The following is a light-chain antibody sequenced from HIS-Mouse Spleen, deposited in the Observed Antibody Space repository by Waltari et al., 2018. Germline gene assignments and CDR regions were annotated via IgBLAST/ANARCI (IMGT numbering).Light chain of an antibody. CDR3: SSYTSSSTWV. CDR2: DVS. V-gene: IGLV2-14*03. Sequence: QSALTQPASVYGSPGQSITISCTGTSSDVGGYNFVPWYQQHPGKAPKLMIYDVSNRPSGVSNRFSGSKSGNTASLTISGLQAEDEADYYCSSYTSSSTWVFGGGTKLTVL. J-gene: IGLJ3*02. CDR1: SSDVGGYNF.